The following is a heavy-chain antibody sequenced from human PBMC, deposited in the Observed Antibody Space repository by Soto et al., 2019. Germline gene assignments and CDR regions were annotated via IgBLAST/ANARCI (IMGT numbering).Heavy chain of an antibody. CDR1: GYTFTTSW. Sequence: HGESLKISCKASGYTFTTSWIAWVRQMPGQGLEWMGIIYPGDSDTRYSPSFQGHVSISADKSTSTAYLQRTILEASDSGIYYFTRQHRSGSYYPFDFWGQGTRVTVSS. CDR3: TRQHRSGSYYPFDF. V-gene: IGHV5-51*01. D-gene: IGHD3-10*01. J-gene: IGHJ4*02. CDR2: IYPGDSDT.